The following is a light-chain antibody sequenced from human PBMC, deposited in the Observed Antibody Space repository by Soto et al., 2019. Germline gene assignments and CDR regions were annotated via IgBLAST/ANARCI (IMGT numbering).Light chain of an antibody. V-gene: IGLV2-23*01. J-gene: IGLJ3*02. CDR2: EGS. CDR1: SSDVGSYSL. CDR3: CSYAGGNVR. Sequence: QAVVTQPASVSGSPGQSITISCTGASSDVGSYSLVSWFQQHPGKAPKLMISEGSKRPSGVFNRFSGSRSGNTPSLTISGLRAEDGADVYCCSYAGGNVRFGGGTKVTVL.